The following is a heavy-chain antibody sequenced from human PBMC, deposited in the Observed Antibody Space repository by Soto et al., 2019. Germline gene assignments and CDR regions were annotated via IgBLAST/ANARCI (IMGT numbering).Heavy chain of an antibody. CDR3: AKSAPYDY. CDR1: GYTFTNYY. V-gene: IGHV1-46*01. J-gene: IGHJ4*02. CDR2: INPTGGST. Sequence: QVQLMQSGAEVKKPWASVRVSCKASGYTFTNYYVHWVRQAPGQWLEWMGFINPTGGSTTYAQKFQGRFTVTTDTSTRTVYMQLNSRRSEDTSVFYCAKSAPYDYWGQGTLVTVSS.